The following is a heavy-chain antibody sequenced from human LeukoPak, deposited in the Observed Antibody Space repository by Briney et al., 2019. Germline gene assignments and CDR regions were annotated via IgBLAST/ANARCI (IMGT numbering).Heavy chain of an antibody. V-gene: IGHV4-59*12. Sequence: SETLSLTCTVSGGSMSPYHWGWIRQPPGKGLEWTGYIYYSGSTNYNPSLKSRVTISVDTSKNQFSLKLSSVTAADTAVYYCARGLDSSGYYGYWGQGTLVTVSS. CDR2: IYYSGST. CDR3: ARGLDSSGYYGY. D-gene: IGHD3-22*01. CDR1: GGSMSPYH. J-gene: IGHJ4*02.